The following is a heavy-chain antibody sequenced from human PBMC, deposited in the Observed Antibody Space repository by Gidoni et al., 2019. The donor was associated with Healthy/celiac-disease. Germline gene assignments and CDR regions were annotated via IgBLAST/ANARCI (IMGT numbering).Heavy chain of an antibody. J-gene: IGHJ4*02. CDR1: GFTFDDYA. V-gene: IGHV3-9*01. Sequence: EVQLVASGGGLVQPGRSLRLSCAASGFTFDDYAMHWVRQAPGKGLEWVSGISWNSGNICYVDSVKGRFTISRDNAKNSLYLQMNSLRAEDTALYYCAKGRITFGGVIVPIDYWGPGTLVAVSS. CDR3: AKGRITFGGVIVPIDY. D-gene: IGHD3-16*02. CDR2: ISWNSGNI.